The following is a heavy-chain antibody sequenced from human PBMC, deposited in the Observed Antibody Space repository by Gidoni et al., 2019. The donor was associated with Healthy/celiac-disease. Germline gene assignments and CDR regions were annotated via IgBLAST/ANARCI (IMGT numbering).Heavy chain of an antibody. CDR2: IRSKANSYAT. J-gene: IGHJ4*02. D-gene: IGHD3-10*01. V-gene: IGHV3-73*01. CDR3: THGEAAIDY. CDR1: GSTFSGSA. Sequence: EVQLVESGGGLVQPGGSLKLSWQAPGSTFSGSAMHWVRQASGKGLEWVGRIRSKANSYATAYAASVKGRFTISRDDSKNTAYLQMNSLRTEDTAVYYCTHGEAAIDYWGQGTLVTVSS.